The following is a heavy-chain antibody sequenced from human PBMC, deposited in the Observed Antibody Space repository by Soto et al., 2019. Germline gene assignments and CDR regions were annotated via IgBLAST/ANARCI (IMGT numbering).Heavy chain of an antibody. D-gene: IGHD4-4*01. CDR1: GYTFTSYA. J-gene: IGHJ5*02. Sequence: QVQLVQSGAEVKMPGASVKVSCKAFGYTFTSYAIHWVRQAPGQSLEWMGWINPATGNTKFSQKFQGRVPITRDTSANTAYMEVSSLRSEDSAVYYCMRQYSNLPRCDPWGPGTLVTVSS. V-gene: IGHV1-3*01. CDR2: INPATGNT. CDR3: MRQYSNLPRCDP.